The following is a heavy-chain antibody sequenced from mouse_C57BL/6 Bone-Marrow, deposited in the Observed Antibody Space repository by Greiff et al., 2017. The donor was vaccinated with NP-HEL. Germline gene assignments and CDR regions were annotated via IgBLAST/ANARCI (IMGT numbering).Heavy chain of an antibody. Sequence: EVHLVESGGGLVQPKGSLKLSCAASGFTFNTYAMHWVRQAPGKGLEWVARIRSKSSNYATYYADSVKDRFTISRDDSQSMLYLQMNNLKTEDTAMYYCVRDLGYDYDDGFAYWGQGTLVTVSA. J-gene: IGHJ3*01. CDR3: VRDLGYDYDDGFAY. CDR2: IRSKSSNYAT. V-gene: IGHV10-3*01. D-gene: IGHD2-4*01. CDR1: GFTFNTYA.